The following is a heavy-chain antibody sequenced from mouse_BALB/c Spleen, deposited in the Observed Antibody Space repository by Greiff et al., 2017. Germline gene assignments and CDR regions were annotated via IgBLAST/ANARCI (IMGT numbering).Heavy chain of an antibody. J-gene: IGHJ3*01. V-gene: IGHV5-4*02. CDR2: ISDGGSYT. Sequence: EVQRVESGGGLVKPGGSLKLSCAASGFTFSDYYMYWVRQTPEKRLEWVATISDGGSYTYYPDSVKGRFTISRDNARNILYLQMSSLRSEDTAMYYCARDYYGWFAYWGQGTLVTVSA. CDR1: GFTFSDYY. D-gene: IGHD1-1*01. CDR3: ARDYYGWFAY.